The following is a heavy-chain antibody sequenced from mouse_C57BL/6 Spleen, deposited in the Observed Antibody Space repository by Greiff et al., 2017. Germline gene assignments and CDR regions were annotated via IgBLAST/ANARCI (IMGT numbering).Heavy chain of an antibody. CDR1: GYTFTEYT. Sequence: QVHVKQSGAELVKPGASVKLSCKASGYTFTEYTIHWVKQRSGQGLEWIGWFYPGSGSIKYNEKFKDKATLTADKSSSTVYMELSRLTSEDSAVYFCARHEDQTVVAKDAMDDWGQGTSVTVSS. V-gene: IGHV1-62-2*01. D-gene: IGHD1-1*01. CDR3: ARHEDQTVVAKDAMDD. CDR2: FYPGSGSI. J-gene: IGHJ4*01.